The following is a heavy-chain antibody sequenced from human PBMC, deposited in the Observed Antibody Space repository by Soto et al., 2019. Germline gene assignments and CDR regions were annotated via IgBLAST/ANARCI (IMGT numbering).Heavy chain of an antibody. CDR3: ARVLDTAMVTDY. J-gene: IGHJ4*02. CDR1: GGSISSGGYS. V-gene: IGHV4-30-2*01. Sequence: SETLSLTCAVSGGSISSGGYSWSWIRQPPGKGLEWIGYIYHSGSTYYNPSLKSRVTISVDRSKNQFSLKLSSVTAADTAVYYCARVLDTAMVTDYWGQGTLVTV. CDR2: IYHSGST. D-gene: IGHD5-18*01.